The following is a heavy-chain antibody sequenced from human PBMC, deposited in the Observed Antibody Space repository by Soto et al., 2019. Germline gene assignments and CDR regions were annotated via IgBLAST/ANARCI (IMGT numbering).Heavy chain of an antibody. CDR3: AVRYFDWLPHQDYGMDV. D-gene: IGHD3-9*01. CDR1: GYTFTSYD. CDR2: MNPNSGNT. J-gene: IGHJ6*02. V-gene: IGHV1-8*01. Sequence: QVQLVQSGAEVKKPGASVKVSCKASGYTFTSYDINWVRQATGQGLEWMGWMNPNSGNTGYAQKFQGRVTMTRNTSXSRXYMELSSLRSEDTAVYYCAVRYFDWLPHQDYGMDVWGQGTTVTVSS.